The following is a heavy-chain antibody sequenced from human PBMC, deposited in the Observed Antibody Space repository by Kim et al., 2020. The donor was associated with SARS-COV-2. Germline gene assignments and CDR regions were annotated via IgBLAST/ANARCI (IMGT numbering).Heavy chain of an antibody. J-gene: IGHJ4*02. CDR2: IYYSGST. Sequence: SETLSLTCTVSGGSISSYYWSWIRQPPGKGLEWIGYIYYSGSTNYNPSLKSRVTISVDTSKNQFSLKLSSVTAADAAVYYCAREGWFGESHFDYWGQGTLVTVSS. D-gene: IGHD3-10*01. CDR3: AREGWFGESHFDY. V-gene: IGHV4-59*13. CDR1: GGSISSYY.